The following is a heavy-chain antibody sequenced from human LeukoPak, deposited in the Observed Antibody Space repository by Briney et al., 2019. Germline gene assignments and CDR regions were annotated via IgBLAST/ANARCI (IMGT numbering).Heavy chain of an antibody. D-gene: IGHD2-2*03. CDR2: ITGGGGST. Sequence: PGGSLRLSCAASGFTFSSYAMTWVRQAPGKGLEWVSSITGGGGSTYYADSVKGRFTISRDNSENTLYLQMNSPRAGHSAVYSCAKVWIGEPGALDYWGQGTLVTVSS. J-gene: IGHJ4*02. CDR3: AKVWIGEPGALDY. V-gene: IGHV3-23*01. CDR1: GFTFSSYA.